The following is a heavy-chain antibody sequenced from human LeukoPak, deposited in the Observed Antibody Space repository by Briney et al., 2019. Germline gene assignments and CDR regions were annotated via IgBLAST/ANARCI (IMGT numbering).Heavy chain of an antibody. J-gene: IGHJ6*03. D-gene: IGHD3-16*02. CDR2: ISAYDGNT. Sequence: GASVKVSCKASGYTFTSYGISWVRQAPGQGLEWMGWISAYDGNTNYAQKLQGRVTMTTDTSTSTAYMELRSLRSDDTAVYYCARSVWGSYRYSHAQGYYYYYMDVWGKGTTVTVSS. V-gene: IGHV1-18*01. CDR3: ARSVWGSYRYSHAQGYYYYYMDV. CDR1: GYTFTSYG.